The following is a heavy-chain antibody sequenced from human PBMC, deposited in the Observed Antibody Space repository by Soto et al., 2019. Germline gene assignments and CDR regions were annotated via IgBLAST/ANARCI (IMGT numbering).Heavy chain of an antibody. CDR2: INPKNGGT. Sequence: QVQLVQSVAAVRKPGASVKISCKASGYTMTAHFFHWVRQAPGRGLEWMGWINPKNGGTDYAQKFQDRVSMTRDTSINTAYIQLNRLTSDDTAVSFCATEDVQYFGYVWGHGTLVSVSS. D-gene: IGHD3-10*01. J-gene: IGHJ4*03. V-gene: IGHV1-2*02. CDR3: ATEDVQYFGYV. CDR1: GYTMTAHF.